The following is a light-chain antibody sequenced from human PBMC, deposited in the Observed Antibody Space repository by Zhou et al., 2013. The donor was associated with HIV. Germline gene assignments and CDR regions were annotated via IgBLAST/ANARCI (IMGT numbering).Light chain of an antibody. CDR2: GAS. CDR3: QQSKSYPRT. J-gene: IGKJ1*01. CDR1: QNVNDW. Sequence: DIQMTQSPSTLSASIGDRVTITCRASQNVNDWLAWYQFKPGKAPRLLIYGASRLESGVPSRFSGGGSGTEFSLTINSLQPDDFATYFCQQSKSYPRTFGQGTNVEVK. V-gene: IGKV1-5*03.